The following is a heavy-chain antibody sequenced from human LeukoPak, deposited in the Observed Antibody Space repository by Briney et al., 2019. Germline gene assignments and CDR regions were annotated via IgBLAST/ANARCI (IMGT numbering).Heavy chain of an antibody. CDR1: GYIFTGYY. CDR2: INPNSGAT. J-gene: IGHJ4*02. D-gene: IGHD5-24*01. V-gene: IGHV1-2*02. CDR3: ARDGVEMATIIDY. Sequence: ASVKVSCKASGYIFTGYYMHWVRQAPGQGLEWMGWINPNSGATNYAQKFQGRVTMTRDTSTSTVYMELSSLRSEDTAVYYCARDGVEMATIIDYWGQGTLVTVSS.